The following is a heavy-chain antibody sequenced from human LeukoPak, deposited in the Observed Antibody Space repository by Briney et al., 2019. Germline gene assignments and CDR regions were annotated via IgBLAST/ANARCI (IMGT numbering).Heavy chain of an antibody. CDR2: INHSGST. J-gene: IGHJ4*02. V-gene: IGHV4-34*01. CDR1: GGSFSGYY. D-gene: IGHD2-15*01. CDR3: AKESCSGGSSYIFDY. Sequence: SETLSLTCGVYGGSFSGYYWSWIRQPPGKGLEWIGEINHSGSTNYNPSLKSRVTISVDTSKNQFSLKLSSVTAADTAVYYCAKESCSGGSSYIFDYWGQGTLVTVSS.